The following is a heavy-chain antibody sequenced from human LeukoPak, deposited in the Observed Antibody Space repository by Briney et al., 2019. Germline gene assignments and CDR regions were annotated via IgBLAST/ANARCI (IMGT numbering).Heavy chain of an antibody. V-gene: IGHV3-74*01. CDR3: ARETVIAACDY. J-gene: IGHJ4*02. D-gene: IGHD6-6*01. Sequence: GGSLRLSCAASGFTFSSYWMHWVRQAPGKGLVWVSRIISDGSSTSYADSVKGRFTISRDNAKNSLYLQMNSLRAEDTAVYYCARETVIAACDYWGQGTLVTVSS. CDR1: GFTFSSYW. CDR2: IISDGSST.